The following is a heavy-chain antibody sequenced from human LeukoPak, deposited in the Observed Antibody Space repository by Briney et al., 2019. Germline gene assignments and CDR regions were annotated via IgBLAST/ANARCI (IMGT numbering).Heavy chain of an antibody. CDR2: INAGNGNT. D-gene: IGHD6-13*01. Sequence: GASVKVSCKASGYTFTSYAMHWVRQAPGQRLEWMGWINAGNGNTKYSQKFQGRVTITRDTSASTANMELSSLRSEDTAVYYCALEGYSSSWYWYFDYWGQGTLVTVSS. V-gene: IGHV1-3*01. J-gene: IGHJ4*02. CDR1: GYTFTSYA. CDR3: ALEGYSSSWYWYFDY.